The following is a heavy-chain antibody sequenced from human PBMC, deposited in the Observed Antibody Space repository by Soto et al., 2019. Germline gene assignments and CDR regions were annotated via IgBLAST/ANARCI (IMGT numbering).Heavy chain of an antibody. CDR3: ARAAIRFRNGMDV. CDR2: IYYSGST. CDR1: GGSISSGDYY. D-gene: IGHD3-3*01. J-gene: IGHJ6*02. V-gene: IGHV4-30-4*01. Sequence: TLSLTCTVSGGSISSGDYYWSWIRQPPGKGLEWIGYIYYSGSTYYNPSLKSRVTISVDTSKNQFSLKLSSVTAADTAVYYCARAAIRFRNGMDVWGQGTTVTVSS.